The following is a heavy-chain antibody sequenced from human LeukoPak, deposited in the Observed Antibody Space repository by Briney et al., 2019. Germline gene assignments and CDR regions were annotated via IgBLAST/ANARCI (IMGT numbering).Heavy chain of an antibody. V-gene: IGHV1-18*01. CDR3: AREITSGLYLLDY. Sequence: GASVKVSCKASSYTFTRYGISWVRQAPGQGLEWMGWISGSNGNTNYAQKFQGRVSMTADTSTSTAYMELRSLRSDDTAVYYCAREITSGLYLLDYWGQGTLVTVSS. CDR2: ISGSNGNT. D-gene: IGHD3-16*01. CDR1: SYTFTRYG. J-gene: IGHJ4*02.